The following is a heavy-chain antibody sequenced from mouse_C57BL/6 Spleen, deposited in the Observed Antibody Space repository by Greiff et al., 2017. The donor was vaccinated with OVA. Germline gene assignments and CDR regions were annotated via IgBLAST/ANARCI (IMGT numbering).Heavy chain of an antibody. CDR3: TEGLPLYAMDY. Sequence: DVQLQESGGGLVQPGGSMKLSCVASGFTFSNYWMNWVRQSPEKGLEWVAQIRLKSDNYATHYAESVKGRFTISRDDSKSSVYLQMNNLRAEDTGIYYCTEGLPLYAMDYWGQGTSVTVSS. D-gene: IGHD2-4*01. V-gene: IGHV6-3*01. CDR1: GFTFSNYW. J-gene: IGHJ4*01. CDR2: IRLKSDNYAT.